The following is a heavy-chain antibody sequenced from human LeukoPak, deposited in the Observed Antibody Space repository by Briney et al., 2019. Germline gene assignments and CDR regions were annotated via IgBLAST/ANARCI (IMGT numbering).Heavy chain of an antibody. CDR2: ISYDGSNK. V-gene: IGHV3-30*04. D-gene: IGHD5-18*01. CDR1: GFTFSSYA. Sequence: SGGSLRLSCAASGFTFSSYAMHWVRQAPGKGLEWVAVISYDGSNKYYADSVKGRFTISRDNSKNTLYLQMNSPRAEDTAVYYCARARWIQLWSQFDYWGQGTLVTVSS. J-gene: IGHJ4*02. CDR3: ARARWIQLWSQFDY.